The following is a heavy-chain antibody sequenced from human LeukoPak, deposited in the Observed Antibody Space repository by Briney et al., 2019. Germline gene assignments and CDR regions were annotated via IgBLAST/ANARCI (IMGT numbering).Heavy chain of an antibody. Sequence: RPSETLSLTCAVYGGSFSGYYWSWIRQPPGKGLEWIGEINHSGSTNYNPSLKSRVTISVDTSKNQFSLKLSSVTAADTAVYYCAREARMPMVRGVILLSSGWFDPWGQGTLVTVSS. V-gene: IGHV4-34*01. CDR3: AREARMPMVRGVILLSSGWFDP. J-gene: IGHJ5*02. CDR2: INHSGST. D-gene: IGHD3-10*01. CDR1: GGSFSGYY.